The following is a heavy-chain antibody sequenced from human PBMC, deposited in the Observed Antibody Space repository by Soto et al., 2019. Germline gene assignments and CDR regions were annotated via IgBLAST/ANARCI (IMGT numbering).Heavy chain of an antibody. CDR2: TYYRSKWFH. V-gene: IGHV6-1*01. CDR1: GDSVSSDITP. CDR3: ARGNALDV. J-gene: IGHJ3*01. D-gene: IGHD3-10*01. Sequence: QGQLQQSGPGLVKHSQTLSLTCAISGDSVSSDITPWNWIRQSPSRGLEWLGRTYYRSKWFHDYAASAKRRININPDRPKNQFSREWNSMTAEDTAVYYCARGNALDVWGHGTVVTVSS.